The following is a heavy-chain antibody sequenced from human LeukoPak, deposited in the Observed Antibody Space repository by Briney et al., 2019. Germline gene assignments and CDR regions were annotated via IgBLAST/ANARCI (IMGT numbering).Heavy chain of an antibody. J-gene: IGHJ4*02. CDR3: ARDRTAYSYGTLFDY. CDR1: TFTFSIYG. CDR2: IQYDGTNK. V-gene: IGHV3-30*02. D-gene: IGHD5-12*01. Sequence: GGSLRLSCASTFTFSIYGMHWVRQAPGKGLEWVAFIQYDGTNKYYAVSVKGRFTISRDNSRNTLYLQMNSLRAEDTAVYYCARDRTAYSYGTLFDYWGQGTLVTVSS.